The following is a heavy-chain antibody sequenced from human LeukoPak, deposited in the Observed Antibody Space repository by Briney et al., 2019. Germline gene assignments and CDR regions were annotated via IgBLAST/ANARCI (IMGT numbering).Heavy chain of an antibody. D-gene: IGHD5-24*01. CDR3: AGDEGWTFDI. Sequence: GGSLRLSCAASGFSFSTHWMSWFRQAPGKGLEWVALIQKDGSDKYYVDSVKGRFTISRDNAKNSLYLQMNGLRADDTAVYYCAGDEGWTFDIWGQGTKVTVSS. CDR1: GFSFSTHW. V-gene: IGHV3-7*01. CDR2: IQKDGSDK. J-gene: IGHJ3*02.